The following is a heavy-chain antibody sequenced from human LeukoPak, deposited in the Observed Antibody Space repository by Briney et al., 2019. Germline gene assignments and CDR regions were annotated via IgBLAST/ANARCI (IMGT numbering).Heavy chain of an antibody. CDR1: GFTFNNYY. Sequence: PGGSLRLSCAASGFTFNNYYMSWVRQAPGKGLEWVSSIDSSGGYMFYADSVKGRFIISRDNAKDPLYLQMNSLRVEDTAAYYCLRGDRRDYWGQGTLVTVSS. CDR3: LRGDRRDY. V-gene: IGHV3-21*06. J-gene: IGHJ4*02. CDR2: IDSSGGYM.